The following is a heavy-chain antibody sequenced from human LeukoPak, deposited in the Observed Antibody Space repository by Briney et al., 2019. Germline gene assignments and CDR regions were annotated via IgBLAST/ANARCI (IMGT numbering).Heavy chain of an antibody. D-gene: IGHD3-16*01. CDR2: ISRTSEYI. CDR3: AGGGDFDY. CDR1: GLSFSI. Sequence: GGSLRLSCAASGLSFSIMNWVRQAPGKGLEWVSSISRTSEYIHSADSVRGRFAISRDNAKNSVYLQMNSLRAEDTAVYFCAGGGDFDYWGQGILVTVSA. V-gene: IGHV3-21*01. J-gene: IGHJ4*02.